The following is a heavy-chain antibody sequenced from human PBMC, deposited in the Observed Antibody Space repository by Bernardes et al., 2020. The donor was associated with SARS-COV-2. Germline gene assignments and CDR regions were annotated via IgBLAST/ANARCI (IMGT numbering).Heavy chain of an antibody. J-gene: IGHJ3*02. CDR3: VRGGAAAGTDAFDI. CDR2: ISGSSTYI. Sequence: GSLRLSCATSGFTFSNYYMNWVRQAPGKGLEWVSSISGSSTYIYYADSVKGRFTISRDNAKNSLFLQMNSLRAEDTAMYYCVRGGAAAGTDAFDIWGQGTMVTVSS. D-gene: IGHD6-13*01. V-gene: IGHV3-21*01. CDR1: GFTFSNYY.